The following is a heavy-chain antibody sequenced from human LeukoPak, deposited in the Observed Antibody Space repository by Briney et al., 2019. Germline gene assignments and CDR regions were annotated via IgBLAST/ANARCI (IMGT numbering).Heavy chain of an antibody. CDR2: IWYDGSNK. V-gene: IGHV3-33*08. CDR1: GFTFSDYY. D-gene: IGHD3-22*01. CDR3: ARPYYYDSSGYSE. Sequence: PGGSLRLSCAASGFTFSDYYMSWIRQAPGKGLEWVAVIWYDGSNKYYADSVKGRFTISRDNSKNTLYLQMNSLRAEDTAVYYCARPYYYDSSGYSEWGQGTLVTVSS. J-gene: IGHJ4*02.